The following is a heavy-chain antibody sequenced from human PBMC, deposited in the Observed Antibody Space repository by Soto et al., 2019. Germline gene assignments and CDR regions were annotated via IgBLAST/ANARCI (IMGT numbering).Heavy chain of an antibody. J-gene: IGHJ3*02. CDR3: ARDDGGYSSGWYDALDI. Sequence: EVQLVESGGGLVQPGGSLRLSCAASGFTFSSYWMTWVRQAPGKGLEWVANIREDGSEENYVDSVKGRFPISRDNAKNSLYLQMNSLGVEDTAVYYCARDDGGYSSGWYDALDIWGKGTMVTVSS. CDR2: IREDGSEE. CDR1: GFTFSSYW. V-gene: IGHV3-7*01. D-gene: IGHD6-19*01.